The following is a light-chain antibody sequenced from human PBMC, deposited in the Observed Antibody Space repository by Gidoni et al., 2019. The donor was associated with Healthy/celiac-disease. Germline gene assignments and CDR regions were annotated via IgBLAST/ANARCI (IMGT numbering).Light chain of an antibody. J-gene: IGKJ4*01. CDR3: QKYNSAPRLT. V-gene: IGKV1-27*01. Sequence: DIQMTQSPSSLSASVGDRVPITCRASQGISNYFAWYPQKPGKVPKLLIYAASTLQSGATSRFSGSGSGTDFTLTISSLQHEDVATYYCQKYNSAPRLTFGGGTKVEIK. CDR2: AAS. CDR1: QGISNY.